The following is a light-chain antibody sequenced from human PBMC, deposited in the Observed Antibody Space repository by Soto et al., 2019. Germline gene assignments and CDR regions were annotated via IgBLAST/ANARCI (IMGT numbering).Light chain of an antibody. Sequence: QSALTQPASVSGSPGQSISISCTGTSSDVAAYNSVSWYQQHPGKAPKLMIYDVSDRPSGVSNRFSGSKSGNTASLTSSGLQAEDEADYYCSSYTSDSAGVFGGGTKVTVL. CDR1: SSDVAAYNS. V-gene: IGLV2-14*03. J-gene: IGLJ3*02. CDR3: SSYTSDSAGV. CDR2: DVS.